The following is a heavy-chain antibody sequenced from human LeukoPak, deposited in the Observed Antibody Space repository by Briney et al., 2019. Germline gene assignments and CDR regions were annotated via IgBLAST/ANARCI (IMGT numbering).Heavy chain of an antibody. Sequence: ASVKVSCKASGYTFTGYYLHWVRQAPGQELERMGWINHNRGGTKYAQKFQGRVTMTRDTPISTAYMELSRLSSDDTAVYYCATQRDGYNWDYYFDYWGQGTLVTVSS. CDR2: INHNRGGT. J-gene: IGHJ4*02. CDR3: ATQRDGYNWDYYFDY. V-gene: IGHV1-2*02. D-gene: IGHD5-24*01. CDR1: GYTFTGYY.